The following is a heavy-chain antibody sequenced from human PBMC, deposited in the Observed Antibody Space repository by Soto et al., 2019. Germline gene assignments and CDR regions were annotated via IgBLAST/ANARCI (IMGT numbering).Heavy chain of an antibody. CDR1: GLTVSSKY. CDR2: VYSGGST. J-gene: IGHJ4*02. V-gene: IGHV3-66*01. D-gene: IGHD3-16*01. CDR3: AGGGTYTSAFFY. Sequence: EVQLVESGGGLVQPGGSLRLSCAASGLTVSSKYMSWVRQAPGKGLEWVSVVYSGGSTNNADSVKGRFTIYRDNSKNTLFLQMESLRAADTAVYYCAGGGTYTSAFFYWGQGTLVTVSS.